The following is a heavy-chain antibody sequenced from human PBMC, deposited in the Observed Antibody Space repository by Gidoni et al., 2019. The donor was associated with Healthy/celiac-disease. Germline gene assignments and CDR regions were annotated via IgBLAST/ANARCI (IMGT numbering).Heavy chain of an antibody. Sequence: EVQLLESGGGLVQPGGSLRLSCAASGFTFSSYAMRWVRQAPAKGLEWVSAISGSGGSTYYADSVKGRFTISRDNSKNTLYLQMNSLRAEDTAVYYCAKDSRPGHVLRYFDWPHLAPHYGMDVWGQGTTVTVSS. V-gene: IGHV3-23*01. CDR3: AKDSRPGHVLRYFDWPHLAPHYGMDV. D-gene: IGHD3-9*01. CDR2: ISGSGGST. J-gene: IGHJ6*02. CDR1: GFTFSSYA.